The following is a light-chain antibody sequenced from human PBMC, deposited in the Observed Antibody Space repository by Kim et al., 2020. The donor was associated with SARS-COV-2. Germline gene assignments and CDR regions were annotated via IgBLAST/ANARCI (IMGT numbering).Light chain of an antibody. CDR2: GAS. Sequence: SPGERATLSCRASQSVSNNLDWYQLKPGQAPRLLIYGASTRATGTPARFSGSGSGTDFTLTVSSLQSEDFAVYYCHQYNDWPPGDTFGQGTKLEI. J-gene: IGKJ2*01. CDR3: HQYNDWPPGDT. V-gene: IGKV3-15*01. CDR1: QSVSNN.